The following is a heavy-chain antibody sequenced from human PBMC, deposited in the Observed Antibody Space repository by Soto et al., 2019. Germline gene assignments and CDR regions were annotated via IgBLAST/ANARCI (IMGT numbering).Heavy chain of an antibody. V-gene: IGHV3-30*18. Sequence: QVQLVESGGGVVQPGRSLRLSCAASGFAFSTYAMHCVRQAPGKGLEWVAGMSYDGSNKYYADSVKGRFTISGDNSKNTLYLQMNSLRTEDTAVYYCAKDPGYGDYEDYFDYWGQGTLVTVSP. D-gene: IGHD4-17*01. CDR2: MSYDGSNK. J-gene: IGHJ4*02. CDR1: GFAFSTYA. CDR3: AKDPGYGDYEDYFDY.